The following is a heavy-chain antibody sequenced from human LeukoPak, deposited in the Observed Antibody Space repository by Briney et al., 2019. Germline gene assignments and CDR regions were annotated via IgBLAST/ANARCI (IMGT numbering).Heavy chain of an antibody. Sequence: GGSLRLSCAASGFTFSSYAMSWVRQAPGKGLEWVSAIRGSGGRTYYADSVKGRFTISRDNAKNTLYLQMNSLRAEDTAVYYCAKVGSTYYYDSSGSPGDAFDIWGQGTMVTVSS. J-gene: IGHJ3*02. D-gene: IGHD3-22*01. CDR1: GFTFSSYA. CDR3: AKVGSTYYYDSSGSPGDAFDI. V-gene: IGHV3-23*01. CDR2: IRGSGGRT.